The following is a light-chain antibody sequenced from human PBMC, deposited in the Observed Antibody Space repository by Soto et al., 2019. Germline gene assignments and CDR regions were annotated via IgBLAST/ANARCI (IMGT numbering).Light chain of an antibody. Sequence: DIQITQSPSAVSASVGDRVTIPCRASQSISSWLAWYQQKPGKAPKLLIYKASSLESGVPSRFSGSGSGTEFTLTISSLQPDDFATYYCQQYNSYSGYTFGQGTRLEI. CDR3: QQYNSYSGYT. J-gene: IGKJ5*01. CDR1: QSISSW. CDR2: KAS. V-gene: IGKV1-5*03.